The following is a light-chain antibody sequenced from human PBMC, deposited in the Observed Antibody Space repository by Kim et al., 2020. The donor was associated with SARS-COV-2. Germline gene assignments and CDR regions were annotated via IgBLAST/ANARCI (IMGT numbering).Light chain of an antibody. V-gene: IGLV1-47*01. J-gene: IGLJ3*02. CDR1: SSNIGSNY. Sequence: QSVLTQPPSASGTPGQRVTISCSGSSSNIGSNYVYWYQQLPGTAPKLLIYRNNQRPSGVPDRFSGSKSGTSASLAISGLRSEDEADYYCAAWDYSLSAWVFCGGTQLTVL. CDR2: RNN. CDR3: AAWDYSLSAWV.